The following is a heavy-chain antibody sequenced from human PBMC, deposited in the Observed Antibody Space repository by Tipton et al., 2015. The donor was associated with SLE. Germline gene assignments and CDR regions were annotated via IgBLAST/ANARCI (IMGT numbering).Heavy chain of an antibody. D-gene: IGHD2-21*02. CDR2: ISGSGGST. CDR1: GFTFSNAW. V-gene: IGHV3-23*01. J-gene: IGHJ4*02. Sequence: GSLRLSCAASGFTFSNAWMSWVRQAPGKGLEWVSAISGSGGSTYYADSVKGRFTISRDNSKNTLYLQMNSLRAEDTAVYYCAKDYGDYYGPDYWGQGTLVTVSS. CDR3: AKDYGDYYGPDY.